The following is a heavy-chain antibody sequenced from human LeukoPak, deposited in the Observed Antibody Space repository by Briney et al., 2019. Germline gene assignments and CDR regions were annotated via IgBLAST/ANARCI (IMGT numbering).Heavy chain of an antibody. V-gene: IGHV4-34*01. CDR2: INHSGYT. D-gene: IGHD3-22*01. J-gene: IGHJ4*02. CDR3: SRQVVGNDY. CDR1: GESSFSSYY. Sequence: SETLSLTCAVYGESSFSSYYWSWIRQTPGGALEWIGEINHSGYTNYNPSLKSRFTLSIDTSKNQFSLRLNSVTAADTAVYYCSRQVVGNDYWGQGTLVTVSS.